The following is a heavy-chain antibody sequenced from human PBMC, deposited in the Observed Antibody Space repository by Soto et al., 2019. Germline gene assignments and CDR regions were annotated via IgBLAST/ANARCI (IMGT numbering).Heavy chain of an antibody. Sequence: PGGSLRLSCAASGFTFSSYWMHWVRQAPGKGLEWVSRINSSGSSTSYADSVKGRFTISRDNAKNTLYLQMNSLRAEDTAVYYCAKEIQAAAGIRSFDYWGQGTLVTVSS. J-gene: IGHJ4*02. V-gene: IGHV3-74*01. D-gene: IGHD6-13*01. CDR1: GFTFSSYW. CDR2: INSSGSST. CDR3: AKEIQAAAGIRSFDY.